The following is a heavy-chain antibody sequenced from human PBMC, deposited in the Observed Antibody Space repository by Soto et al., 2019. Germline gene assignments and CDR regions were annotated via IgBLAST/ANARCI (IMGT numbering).Heavy chain of an antibody. CDR2: ISAYNGNT. CDR1: GYTFNTYG. Sequence: ASVKVSCKASGYTFNTYGISWVRQAPGQGLEWMGWISAYNGNTDYGQKFQGRVTMTTDTSASIAYMELRSLRSDDTAVYYCARDYYGSGRLNAHNWFDPWGQGTLVTVSS. V-gene: IGHV1-18*01. D-gene: IGHD3-10*01. CDR3: ARDYYGSGRLNAHNWFDP. J-gene: IGHJ5*02.